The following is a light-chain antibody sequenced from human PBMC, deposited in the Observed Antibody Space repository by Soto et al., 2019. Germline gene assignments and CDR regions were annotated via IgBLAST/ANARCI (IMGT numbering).Light chain of an antibody. J-gene: IGLJ1*01. CDR3: CSYAGSSSYV. CDR1: SSNIGTNT. V-gene: IGLV1-44*01. Sequence: QSVLTQPPSASGTPGQRVPISCSGSSSNIGTNTVNWYQQLPGTAPKLLIYSNDQRPSGVPDRFSGSKSGTSASLAISGLQSEDEADYHCCSYAGSSSYVFGTGTKVTVL. CDR2: SND.